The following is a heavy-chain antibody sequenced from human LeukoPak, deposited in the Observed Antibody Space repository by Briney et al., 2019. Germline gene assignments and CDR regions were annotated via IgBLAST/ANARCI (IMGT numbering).Heavy chain of an antibody. CDR2: ISSSSSSI. V-gene: IGHV3-48*04. J-gene: IGHJ4*02. Sequence: GGSLRLSCAASGFTFSSYSMTWVRQAPGKGLEWISYISSSSSSIYNADPVEGRFTISRDNAKNSLYLQMNSLRAEDTAVYYCARGRSWGLDYWGQGILVTVSS. D-gene: IGHD6-13*01. CDR1: GFTFSSYS. CDR3: ARGRSWGLDY.